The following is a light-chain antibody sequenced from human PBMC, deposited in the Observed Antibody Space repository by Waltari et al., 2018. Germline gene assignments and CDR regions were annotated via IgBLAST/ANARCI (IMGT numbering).Light chain of an antibody. CDR3: SSYTSSGTPWV. Sequence: QSALTQPASVSGSPGQSITISCTGTSGDIGGYNYVSWYQEHPGRAPKLMIFDVSDRPSGVSNRFSGSKSGNTASLTISGLQADDEADYYCSSYTSSGTPWVFGGGTKLTVL. CDR2: DVS. V-gene: IGLV2-14*03. CDR1: SGDIGGYNY. J-gene: IGLJ3*02.